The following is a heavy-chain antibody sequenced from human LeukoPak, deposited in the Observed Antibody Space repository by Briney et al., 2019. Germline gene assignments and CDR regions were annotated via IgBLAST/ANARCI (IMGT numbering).Heavy chain of an antibody. V-gene: IGHV3-30*18. CDR1: GFTFNNYG. D-gene: IGHD6-13*01. CDR3: AKGRIAAADLDY. J-gene: IGHJ4*02. Sequence: GGSLRLSCAASGFTFNNYGMHWARQAPGKGLEWVAVISYDGSNKYYADSVKGRFTISRDNSKNTLYLQMNSLRAEDTAVYYCAKGRIAAADLDYWGQGTLVTVSS. CDR2: ISYDGSNK.